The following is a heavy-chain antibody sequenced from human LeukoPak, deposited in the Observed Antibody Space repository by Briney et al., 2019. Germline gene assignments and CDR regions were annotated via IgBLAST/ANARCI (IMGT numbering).Heavy chain of an antibody. CDR3: AKDKAYDFWSGYLDY. CDR1: GFTSSSYG. Sequence: GGSLRLSCAASGFTSSSYGMHWVRQAPGKGLEWVAFISYDGSNKYYADSVKGRFTISRDNSKNTLYLQMNSLRAEDTAVYYCAKDKAYDFWSGYLDYWGQGTLVTVSS. CDR2: ISYDGSNK. J-gene: IGHJ4*02. D-gene: IGHD3-3*01. V-gene: IGHV3-30*18.